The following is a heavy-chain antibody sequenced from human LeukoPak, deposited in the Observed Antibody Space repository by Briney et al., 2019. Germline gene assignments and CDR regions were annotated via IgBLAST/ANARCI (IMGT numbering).Heavy chain of an antibody. CDR2: IYYSGST. CDR3: ARVSGDNILYSSSWYVRGWFDP. D-gene: IGHD6-13*01. J-gene: IGHJ5*02. V-gene: IGHV4-31*03. Sequence: SQTLSLTCTVSGGPISSGGYYWSWIRQHPGKGLEWIGYIYYSGSTYYNPSLKSRVTISVDTSKNQFSLKLSSVTAADTAVYYCARVSGDNILYSSSWYVRGWFDPWGQGTLVTVSS. CDR1: GGPISSGGYY.